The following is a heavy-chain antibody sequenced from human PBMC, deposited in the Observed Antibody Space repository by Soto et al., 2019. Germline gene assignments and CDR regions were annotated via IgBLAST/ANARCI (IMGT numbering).Heavy chain of an antibody. CDR1: GFTFSSYA. Sequence: GGSLRLSCAASGFTFSSYAMSWVRQAPGKGLEWVSAISGSGGSTYYADSVKGRFTISRDNSKNTLYLQMNSLRAEDTAVYYCAKAQGVVVVAATNVYGMDVWGQGTTVTVSS. V-gene: IGHV3-23*01. J-gene: IGHJ6*02. D-gene: IGHD2-15*01. CDR3: AKAQGVVVVAATNVYGMDV. CDR2: ISGSGGST.